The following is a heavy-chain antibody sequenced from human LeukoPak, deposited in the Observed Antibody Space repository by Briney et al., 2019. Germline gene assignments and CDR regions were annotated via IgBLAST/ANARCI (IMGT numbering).Heavy chain of an antibody. V-gene: IGHV4-4*07. CDR1: GGSISSYY. D-gene: IGHD3-22*01. J-gene: IGHJ6*02. Sequence: PSETLSLTCTVSGGSISSYYWSWIRQPAGKGLEWIGRIYTSGSTNYNPSLKSRVTMSVDTSKNQFSLKLSSVTAADTAVYYCARDVYYDSSGYYYYYGMDVWGQGTTVTVSS. CDR2: IYTSGST. CDR3: ARDVYYDSSGYYYYYGMDV.